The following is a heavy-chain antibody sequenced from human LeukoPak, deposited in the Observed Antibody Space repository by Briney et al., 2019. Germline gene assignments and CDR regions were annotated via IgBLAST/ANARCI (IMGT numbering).Heavy chain of an antibody. CDR3: ARNVSRGEPGGAFDI. CDR2: IYYSGST. Sequence: SETLSLTCSVSGGAISGRRDYWGWIRQPPGKGLEWIASIYYSGSTHYNPSLKSRVTISVETSRNQFSLELRSATAADSAMYYCARNVSRGEPGGAFDIWGQGTMVTVSS. CDR1: GGAISGRRDY. V-gene: IGHV4-39*01. J-gene: IGHJ3*02. D-gene: IGHD5-24*01.